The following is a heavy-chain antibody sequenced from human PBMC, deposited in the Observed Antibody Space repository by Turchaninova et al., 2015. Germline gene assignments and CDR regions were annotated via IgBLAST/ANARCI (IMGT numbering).Heavy chain of an antibody. CDR1: GFTFSSYG. CDR3: AKDQAYCSSTSCPFYYYYGMDV. V-gene: IGHV3-30*18. Sequence: QVQLVESGGGVVQPGRSLRLSCAASGFTFSSYGMHWVRQAPGKGLGWVAVISYDGSNKYYADSVKGRFTISRDNSKNTLYLQMNSLRAEDTAVYYCAKDQAYCSSTSCPFYYYYGMDVWGQGTTVTVSS. CDR2: ISYDGSNK. D-gene: IGHD2-2*01. J-gene: IGHJ6*02.